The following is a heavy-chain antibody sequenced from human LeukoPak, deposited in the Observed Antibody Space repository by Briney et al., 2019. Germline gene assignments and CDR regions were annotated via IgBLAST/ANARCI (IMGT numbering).Heavy chain of an antibody. V-gene: IGHV3-48*02. Sequence: PGGSLRLSCETSGFSFSSYSMNWVRHAPGKGLEWVSYIRSSGAMIYYADSVKGRFTISRDNAKKSVYLQMNSLRDEDTAVYYCVRDPDALDYWGQGTQVTVSS. CDR2: IRSSGAMI. J-gene: IGHJ4*02. CDR1: GFSFSSYS. CDR3: VRDPDALDY.